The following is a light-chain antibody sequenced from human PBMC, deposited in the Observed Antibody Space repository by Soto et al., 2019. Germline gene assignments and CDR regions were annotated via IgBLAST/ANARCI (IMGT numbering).Light chain of an antibody. CDR3: TSSTTSTPMI. CDR2: DVN. CDR1: SSDIGAYNF. J-gene: IGLJ2*01. V-gene: IGLV2-14*03. Sequence: QSVLTQPASVSGSPGQSITISCTGTSSDIGAYNFVSWYQQHPGKAPKIMLYDVNIRPSGVSNLFSGSKSGNTASLTISGLQAEDEADYYCTSSTTSTPMIFGGGTKVTVL.